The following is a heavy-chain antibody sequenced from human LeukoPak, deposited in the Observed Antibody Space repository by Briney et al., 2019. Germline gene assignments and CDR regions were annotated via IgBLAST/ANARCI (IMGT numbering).Heavy chain of an antibody. CDR2: IWYDGSNK. CDR1: GFTFSSYG. J-gene: IGHJ4*02. D-gene: IGHD3-3*01. V-gene: IGHV3-33*06. CDR3: AKGENYDFWSGYFDY. Sequence: HPGRSLRLSCAASGFTFSSYGMRWVRQAPGKGLEWVAVIWYDGSNKYYADSVKGRFTISRDNSKNTLYLQMNSLRAEDTAVYYCAKGENYDFWSGYFDYWGQGTLVTVSS.